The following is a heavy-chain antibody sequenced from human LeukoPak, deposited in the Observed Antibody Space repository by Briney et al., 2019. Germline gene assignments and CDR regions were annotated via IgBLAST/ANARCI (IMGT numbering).Heavy chain of an antibody. CDR3: ARLAYGSGTYYSDY. CDR1: GGSISSSSYY. Sequence: SETLSLTCTVSGGSISSSSYYWGWIRQPPGKELEWIGNIYYSGSTYYNPSLKSRVTISVDTSKNQFSLNLSSMTAADTAVYYCARLAYGSGTYYSDYWGQGTLVTVSS. D-gene: IGHD3-10*01. CDR2: IYYSGST. J-gene: IGHJ4*02. V-gene: IGHV4-39*01.